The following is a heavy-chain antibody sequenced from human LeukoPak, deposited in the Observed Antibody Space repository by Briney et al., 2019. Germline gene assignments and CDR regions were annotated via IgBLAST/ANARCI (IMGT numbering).Heavy chain of an antibody. CDR1: GGSISSGGYY. CDR3: ARESRKYYDSASDY. J-gene: IGHJ4*02. CDR2: IYYSGST. Sequence: MSSETLSLTCTVSGGSISSGGYYWSWIRQHPGKGLERIGYIYYSGSTYYNPSLKSRVTISVDTSKNQFSLKLSSVTAADTAVYYCARESRKYYDSASDYWGQGTLVTVSS. V-gene: IGHV4-31*03. D-gene: IGHD3-22*01.